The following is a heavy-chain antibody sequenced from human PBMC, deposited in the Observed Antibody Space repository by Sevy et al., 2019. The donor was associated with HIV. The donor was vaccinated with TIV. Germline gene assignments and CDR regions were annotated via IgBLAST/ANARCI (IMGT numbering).Heavy chain of an antibody. CDR1: GFTFSMYW. D-gene: IGHD3-22*01. CDR3: ARGDYYDSRGDYTDAFDV. CDR2: IKPDGSEK. Sequence: RLSCTASGFTFSMYWMSWVRQAPGKGLEWVGNIKPDGSEKYYVDSVKGRFTISRDNAKNSLYLQMNGLRAEDTALYYCARGDYYDSRGDYTDAFDVWGQGTMVTVSS. V-gene: IGHV3-7*04. J-gene: IGHJ3*01.